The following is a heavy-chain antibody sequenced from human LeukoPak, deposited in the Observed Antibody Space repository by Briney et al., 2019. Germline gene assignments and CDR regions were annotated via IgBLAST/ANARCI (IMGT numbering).Heavy chain of an antibody. Sequence: GGSLRLSCAASGFTFSSYAMHWVRQAPGKGLEWVAVISYDGSNKYYADSVKGRFTISRDNSKNTLYLQMNSLRAEDTAVYYCARDGEGLLWLGELSYFDYWGQGTLVTVSS. CDR1: GFTFSSYA. CDR3: ARDGEGLLWLGELSYFDY. V-gene: IGHV3-30*04. J-gene: IGHJ4*02. D-gene: IGHD3-10*01. CDR2: ISYDGSNK.